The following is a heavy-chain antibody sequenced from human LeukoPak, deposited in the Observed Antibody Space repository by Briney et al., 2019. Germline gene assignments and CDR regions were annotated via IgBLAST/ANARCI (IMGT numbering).Heavy chain of an antibody. V-gene: IGHV1-69*04. CDR3: ARDPLYDSSGYYYY. CDR2: IIPILGIA. Sequence: SVKVSCKASGGTFSSYAISWVRQAPGQGLEWMGRIIPILGIANYAQKFQGRVTITADKSTSTAYMELSSLRSEDTAVCYCARDPLYDSSGYYYYWGQGTLVTVSS. CDR1: GGTFSSYA. D-gene: IGHD3-22*01. J-gene: IGHJ4*02.